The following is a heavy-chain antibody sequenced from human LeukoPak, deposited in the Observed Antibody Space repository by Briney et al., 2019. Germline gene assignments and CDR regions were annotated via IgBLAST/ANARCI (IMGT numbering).Heavy chain of an antibody. V-gene: IGHV3-23*01. Sequence: PGGTLRLSCAASGITFSSYAMSWVRQAPGKGLEWVSSITGSGHSTYYADSVKGRFTISRDNSKNTPYLQMNSLRAEDTAVYYCAKRTKSGWSTDAFDIWGQGTKVTVSS. J-gene: IGHJ3*02. CDR3: AKRTKSGWSTDAFDI. CDR1: GITFSSYA. CDR2: ITGSGHST. D-gene: IGHD6-19*01.